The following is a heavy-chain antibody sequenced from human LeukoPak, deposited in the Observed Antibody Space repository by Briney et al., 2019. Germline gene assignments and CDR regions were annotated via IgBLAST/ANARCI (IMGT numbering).Heavy chain of an antibody. Sequence: SETLSLTCTVSGGSISSYYWSWIRQPPGKGLEWIGYIYYSGSTNYNPSPKSRATISVDTSKNQFSLKVSSVTAADKAVYCCARLLNYDYVWGSYRLFDYWGQGTLVTVSS. CDR3: ARLLNYDYVWGSYRLFDY. V-gene: IGHV4-59*08. CDR1: GGSISSYY. CDR2: IYYSGST. D-gene: IGHD3-16*02. J-gene: IGHJ4*02.